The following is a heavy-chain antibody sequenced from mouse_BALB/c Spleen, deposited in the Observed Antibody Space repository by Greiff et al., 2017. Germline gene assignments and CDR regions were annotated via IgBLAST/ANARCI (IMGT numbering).Heavy chain of an antibody. CDR2: IRLKSNNYAT. J-gene: IGHJ1*01. Sequence: EVKLVESGGGLVQPGGSMKLSCVASGFTFSNYWMNWVRQSPEKGLEWVAEIRLKSNNYATHYAESVKGRFTISRDDSKSSVYLQMNNLRAEDTGIYYCTRDYYGSGYFDVWGAGTTVTVSS. CDR1: GFTFSNYW. V-gene: IGHV6-6*02. CDR3: TRDYYGSGYFDV. D-gene: IGHD1-1*01.